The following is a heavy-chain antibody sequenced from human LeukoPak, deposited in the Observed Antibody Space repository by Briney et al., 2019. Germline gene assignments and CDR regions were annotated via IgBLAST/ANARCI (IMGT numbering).Heavy chain of an antibody. CDR3: ASRPGLRKGGWFDP. V-gene: IGHV4-30-4*01. D-gene: IGHD5/OR15-5a*01. CDR2: IYYSGST. J-gene: IGHJ5*02. Sequence: PSETLSLTCTVSGGSISSGDYYWSWIRQPPGKGLEWIGYIYYSGSTYYNPSLKSRVTISVDTSKNQFSLKLSSVTAADTAVYYCASRPGLRKGGWFDPWGQGTLVTVSS. CDR1: GGSISSGDYY.